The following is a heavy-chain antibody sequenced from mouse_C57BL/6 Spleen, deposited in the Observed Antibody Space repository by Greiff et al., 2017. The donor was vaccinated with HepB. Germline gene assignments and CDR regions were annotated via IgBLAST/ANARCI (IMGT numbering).Heavy chain of an antibody. CDR3: ASPLLLAVVYWYFDV. J-gene: IGHJ1*03. CDR1: GYTFTSYW. Sequence: QVQLQQPGAELVKPGASVKLSCKASGYTFTSYWMHWVKQRPGQGLEWIGMIHPNSGSTNYNEKFKSKATLTVDKSSSTAYMQLSSLTSEDSAVYYCASPLLLAVVYWYFDVWGTGTTVTVSS. CDR2: IHPNSGST. D-gene: IGHD1-1*01. V-gene: IGHV1-64*01.